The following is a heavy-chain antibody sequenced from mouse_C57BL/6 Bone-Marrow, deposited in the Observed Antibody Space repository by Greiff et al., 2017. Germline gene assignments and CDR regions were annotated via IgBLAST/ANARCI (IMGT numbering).Heavy chain of an antibody. J-gene: IGHJ2*01. Sequence: QVQLQQPGAELVMPGASVKLSCKASGYTFTSYWMHWVKQRPGQGLEWIGEIDPSDSYTNYNQKFKGKSTLTVDKSSSTAYMQLSSLTSEDSAVNYGARGVYYSGDFDYWGQGTTLTVSS. V-gene: IGHV1-69*01. D-gene: IGHD2-12*01. CDR2: IDPSDSYT. CDR1: GYTFTSYW. CDR3: ARGVYYSGDFDY.